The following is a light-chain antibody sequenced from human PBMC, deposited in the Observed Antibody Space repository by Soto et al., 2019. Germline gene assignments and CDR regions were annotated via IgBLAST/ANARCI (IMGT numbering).Light chain of an antibody. CDR2: DAT. CDR3: QQRSNWPLVT. V-gene: IGKV3-11*01. Sequence: VVLTQSPPTLSLSPGDRASLSCRASQSIKFNLAWYQQKPGQAPRLLIYDATNRASGIPDRFSGSGSRTDFILTISSLKPEDSAVYYCQQRSNWPLVTFGGGTKVEIK. J-gene: IGKJ4*01. CDR1: QSIKFN.